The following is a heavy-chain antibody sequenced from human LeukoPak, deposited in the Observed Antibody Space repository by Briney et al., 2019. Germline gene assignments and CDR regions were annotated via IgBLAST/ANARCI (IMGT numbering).Heavy chain of an antibody. Sequence: SETLSLTCTVSGGSISSSSYYWGWIRQPPGKGLEWIGSIYYSGSTYYNPSLKSRVTISVDTSKNQFSLKLSSVTAADTAVYYCARVDYDFWSGLTRWGQGTLVTVSS. D-gene: IGHD3-3*01. CDR1: GGSISSSSYY. CDR3: ARVDYDFWSGLTR. V-gene: IGHV4-39*07. CDR2: IYYSGST. J-gene: IGHJ4*02.